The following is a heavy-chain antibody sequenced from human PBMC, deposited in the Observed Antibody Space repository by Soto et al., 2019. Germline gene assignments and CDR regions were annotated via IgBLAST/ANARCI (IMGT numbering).Heavy chain of an antibody. CDR3: TTDYAYYDLEHPDY. CDR1: GVSLWIAW. Sequence: PGGSLRLSCAACGVSLWIAWMNGARQAPRKGLEWVGRIKSKTDGGTTDYAAPVKGRFTISRDDSKNTLYLQMNSLKTEDTAVYYYTTDYAYYDLEHPDYWGQGTLVTVSP. J-gene: IGHJ4*02. CDR2: IKSKTDGGTT. D-gene: IGHD3-22*01. V-gene: IGHV3-15*07.